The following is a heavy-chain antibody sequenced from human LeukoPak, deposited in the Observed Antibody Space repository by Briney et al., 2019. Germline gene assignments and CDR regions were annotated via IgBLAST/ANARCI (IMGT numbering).Heavy chain of an antibody. CDR3: ARVGALWFGELLSLGYYYYMDV. Sequence: ASVKVSCKASGYTFTSYGISWVRQAPGQGLEWMGWISANNGNTNYAQKFQGRVTMTTDTSTSTAYMELRSLRSDDTAVYYCARVGALWFGELLSLGYYYYMDVWGKGTTVTVSS. D-gene: IGHD3-10*01. CDR2: ISANNGNT. V-gene: IGHV1-18*01. CDR1: GYTFTSYG. J-gene: IGHJ6*03.